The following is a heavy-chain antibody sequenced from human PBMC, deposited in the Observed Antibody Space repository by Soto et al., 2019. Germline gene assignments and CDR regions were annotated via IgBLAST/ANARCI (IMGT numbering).Heavy chain of an antibody. D-gene: IGHD1-26*01. J-gene: IGHJ5*02. CDR2: ISTYNGNT. V-gene: IGHV1-18*01. CDR1: GGTFSNYA. Sequence: EVSAKVSCEACGGTFSNYAFSWVRQAPGQGLEWMGWISTYNGNTNYAQKFQGRVTITRDTSASTAYMELSSLRSEDTAVYYCARTIGPWGQGTLVTVSS. CDR3: ARTIGP.